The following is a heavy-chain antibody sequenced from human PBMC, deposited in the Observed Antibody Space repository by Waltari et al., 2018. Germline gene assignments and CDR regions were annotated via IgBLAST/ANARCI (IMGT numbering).Heavy chain of an antibody. V-gene: IGHV3-64*01. CDR1: GFTFSSYA. J-gene: IGHJ6*03. CDR3: AGGDGAGSYNRYYYMDV. CDR2: SSSNGGSR. D-gene: IGHD3-10*01. Sequence: EVQLVESGGGLVQPGGSLRLSCAASGFTFSSYAMHWVRQAPGRVLEYVSASSSNGGSRYYAKSEKGRFTISRYNDKNTLYLRMCSLRAEDMGVYYCAGGDGAGSYNRYYYMDVWGKGTTVTVSS.